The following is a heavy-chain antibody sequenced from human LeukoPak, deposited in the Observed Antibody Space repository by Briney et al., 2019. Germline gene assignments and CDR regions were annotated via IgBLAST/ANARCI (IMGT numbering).Heavy chain of an antibody. D-gene: IGHD3-9*01. V-gene: IGHV1-18*01. CDR2: ISAYNGNT. Sequence: ASVKVSCKASGYTFTSYGIRWVRQAPGQGLAWMGWISAYNGNTNYAQKLQGRVTMTTDTSTSTAYMELRSLRSDDTAVYYCARPYYDILTGYYGGAFDIWGQGTMVTVSS. CDR3: ARPYYDILTGYYGGAFDI. CDR1: GYTFTSYG. J-gene: IGHJ3*02.